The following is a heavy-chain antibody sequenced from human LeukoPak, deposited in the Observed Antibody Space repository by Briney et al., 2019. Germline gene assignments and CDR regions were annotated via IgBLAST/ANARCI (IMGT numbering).Heavy chain of an antibody. CDR3: ARGESDVWSGYYTSDY. J-gene: IGHJ4*02. D-gene: IGHD3-3*01. CDR1: GYTFTGYY. V-gene: IGHV1-2*02. CDR2: INPNSGGT. Sequence: ASVKVSCKASGYTFTGYYMHWVRQAPGQGLEWMGWINPNSGGTNYAQKFQGRVTMTRDTSISTAYMELSRLRSDDTAVYYCARGESDVWSGYYTSDYWGRGTLVTVSS.